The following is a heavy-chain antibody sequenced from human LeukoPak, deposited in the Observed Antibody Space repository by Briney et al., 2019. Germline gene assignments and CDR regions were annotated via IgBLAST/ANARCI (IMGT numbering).Heavy chain of an antibody. J-gene: IGHJ4*02. CDR2: ISGSRSST. CDR1: GFTFSSYA. V-gene: IGHV3-23*01. CDR3: AQFGPGMAVGYY. D-gene: IGHD2-8*01. Sequence: GESLRLSCVAAGFTFSSYAMSWVRQAPGKGLEWVSAISGSRSSTYYADSVKGRFTISRDNSKNTLYLQMNSLRAEDTAIYYCAQFGPGMAVGYYWDQGTLVTVSS.